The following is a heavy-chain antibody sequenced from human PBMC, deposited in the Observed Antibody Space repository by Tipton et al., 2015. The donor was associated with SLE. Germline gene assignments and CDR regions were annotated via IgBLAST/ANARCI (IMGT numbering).Heavy chain of an antibody. CDR2: IYYSGST. D-gene: IGHD2-8*02. V-gene: IGHV4-39*07. CDR1: GGSISSSSYY. Sequence: LRLSCTVSGGSISSSSYYWGWIRQPPGKGLEWIGSIYYSGSTYYNPSLKSRVTISVDTSKNQFSLKLSSVTAADTAVYYCARQEDCTGGVCSIDYWGQGTLVPVSS. CDR3: ARQEDCTGGVCSIDY. J-gene: IGHJ4*02.